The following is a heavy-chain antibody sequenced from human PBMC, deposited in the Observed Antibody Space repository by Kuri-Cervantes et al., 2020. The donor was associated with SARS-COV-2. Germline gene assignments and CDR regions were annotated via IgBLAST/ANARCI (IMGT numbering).Heavy chain of an antibody. J-gene: IGHJ2*01. CDR1: GGSVSSGSHY. V-gene: IGHV4-61*01. CDR2: IYYSGST. Sequence: SETLSLTCTVSGGSVSSGSHYWSWIRQPPGKGLEWIGYIYYSGSTNYNPSLKSRVTISVDTSKNQFSLKLSSVTAADTAVYYCARWDSYYDILTGYYPTGYFDLWGRGTLVTVSS. CDR3: ARWDSYYDILTGYYPTGYFDL. D-gene: IGHD3-9*01.